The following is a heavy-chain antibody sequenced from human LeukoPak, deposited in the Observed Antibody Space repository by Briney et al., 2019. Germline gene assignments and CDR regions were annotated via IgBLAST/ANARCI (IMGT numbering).Heavy chain of an antibody. J-gene: IGHJ4*02. CDR2: ISSSGSTI. CDR1: GFTFSDYY. Sequence: PGGSLRLSCAASGFTFSDYYMSWIRQAPGKGLEWVSYISSSGSTIYYADSVKGRFTISRDNAKNSLYLQMNSLRAEDTAVYYCARTPGYCSSTSCYYYFDYWGQGTLVTVSS. D-gene: IGHD2-2*01. CDR3: ARTPGYCSSTSCYYYFDY. V-gene: IGHV3-11*04.